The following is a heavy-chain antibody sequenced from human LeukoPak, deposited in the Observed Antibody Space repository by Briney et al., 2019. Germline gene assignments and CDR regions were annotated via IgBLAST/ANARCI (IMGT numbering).Heavy chain of an antibody. Sequence: SGGSLRLSCVASGFTFSSSDMNWIRQAPGMGLEWLSTITRSSANIYYADSVKGRFTISRDNAKDSVYLQMKSLRVEDTGFYYCARNFDSWGQGTLVTVSS. J-gene: IGHJ4*02. CDR1: GFTFSSSD. CDR2: ITRSSANI. V-gene: IGHV3-21*01. CDR3: ARNFDS.